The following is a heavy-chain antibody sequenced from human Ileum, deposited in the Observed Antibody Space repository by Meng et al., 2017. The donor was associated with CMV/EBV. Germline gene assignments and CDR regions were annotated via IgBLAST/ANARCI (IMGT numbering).Heavy chain of an antibody. V-gene: IGHV1-3*01. CDR3: ARVPEGGYSYDFDY. D-gene: IGHD5-18*01. Sequence: ASGYTFTSYAMHWVRQAPGQRLEWMGWINAGNGNTKYSQKIQGRVTITRDTSASTAYMELSSLRSEDTAVYYCARVPEGGYSYDFDYWGQGTLVTVSS. J-gene: IGHJ4*02. CDR1: GYTFTSYA. CDR2: INAGNGNT.